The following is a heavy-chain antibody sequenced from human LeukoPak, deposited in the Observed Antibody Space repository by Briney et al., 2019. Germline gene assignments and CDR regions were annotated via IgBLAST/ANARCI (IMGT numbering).Heavy chain of an antibody. Sequence: PSETLSLTCTFSGGSISSYFWSWIRQPAGKGLEWIWRIYSSGRTTYNPSLKSRVTMPVDTSKHQLSLQLSSVTAADTAVYYCASTSLAVAGTSFDYWGQGTLVTVSS. CDR2: IYSSGRT. CDR1: GGSISSYF. V-gene: IGHV4-4*07. D-gene: IGHD6-19*01. J-gene: IGHJ4*02. CDR3: ASTSLAVAGTSFDY.